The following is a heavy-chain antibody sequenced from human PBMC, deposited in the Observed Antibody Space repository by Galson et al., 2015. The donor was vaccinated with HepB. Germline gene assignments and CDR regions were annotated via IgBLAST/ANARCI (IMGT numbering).Heavy chain of an antibody. CDR2: INSDGSST. J-gene: IGHJ4*02. V-gene: IGHV3-74*01. CDR1: GFTFSSYW. Sequence: SLRLSCAASGFTFSSYWMHWVRQAPGKGLVWVSRINSDGSSTSYADSVKGRFTISRDNAKNTLYLQMNSLRAEDTAVYYCARVFGGYNYGIFDYWGQGTLVTVSS. CDR3: ARVFGGYNYGIFDY. D-gene: IGHD5-24*01.